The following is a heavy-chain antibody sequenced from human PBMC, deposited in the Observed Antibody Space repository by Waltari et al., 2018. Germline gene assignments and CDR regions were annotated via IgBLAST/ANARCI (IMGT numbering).Heavy chain of an antibody. CDR1: GGSISSGDYY. V-gene: IGHV4-30-4*08. CDR3: AAWFGESRVDY. CDR2: IDYSGST. Sequence: QVQLQESGPGLVKPSQTLSLTCTVSGGSISSGDYYWSWIRQPPGKGLEWLGYIDYSGSTYYNPSLNSRVTISVDTSKNQFSLKLSSVTAADTAVYYCAAWFGESRVDYWGQGTLVTVSS. D-gene: IGHD3-10*01. J-gene: IGHJ4*02.